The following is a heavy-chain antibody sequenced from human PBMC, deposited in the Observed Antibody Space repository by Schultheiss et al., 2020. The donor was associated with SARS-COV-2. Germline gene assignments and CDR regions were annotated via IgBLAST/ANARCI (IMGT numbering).Heavy chain of an antibody. CDR2: IFYRGST. J-gene: IGHJ5*02. CDR1: RGSISSYY. CDR3: ARDVSGSGWYGPNWFDP. Sequence: SETLSLTCSVPRGSISSYYWSWIRQPPGKGLEWIGYIFYRGSTNFNPSLKRRATISVDTSKNQFSLKLSSVTAADTAVYYCARDVSGSGWYGPNWFDPWGQGTLVTVSS. D-gene: IGHD6-19*01. V-gene: IGHV4-59*12.